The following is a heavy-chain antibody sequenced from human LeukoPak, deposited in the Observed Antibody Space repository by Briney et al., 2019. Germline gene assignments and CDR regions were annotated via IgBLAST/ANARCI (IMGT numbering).Heavy chain of an antibody. Sequence: GGSLRLSRAAPVFTLSIIGMSSVHQTPRKGLEWVSTINEGGEDTYYANSVKGRFTVSRDNSRNTLYLQMNSLRVEDTAVYYCAKSGWLDNLGQGTLVTVSS. J-gene: IGHJ4*02. V-gene: IGHV3-23*01. CDR1: VFTLSIIG. D-gene: IGHD6-19*01. CDR2: INEGGEDT. CDR3: AKSGWLDN.